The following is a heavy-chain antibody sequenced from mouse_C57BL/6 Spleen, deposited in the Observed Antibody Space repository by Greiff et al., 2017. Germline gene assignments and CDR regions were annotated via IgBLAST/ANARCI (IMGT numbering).Heavy chain of an antibody. CDR2: IYPGDGDT. J-gene: IGHJ1*03. D-gene: IGHD1-1*01. V-gene: IGHV1-82*01. CDR1: GYAFSSSW. Sequence: QVQLQQSGPELVKPGASVKISCKASGYAFSSSWMNWVKQRPGKGLEWIGRIYPGDGDTNYNGKFKGKATLTADKSSSTAYMQLSSLTSEDSAVYFCARGDGSSPYFDVWGTGTTVTVSS. CDR3: ARGDGSSPYFDV.